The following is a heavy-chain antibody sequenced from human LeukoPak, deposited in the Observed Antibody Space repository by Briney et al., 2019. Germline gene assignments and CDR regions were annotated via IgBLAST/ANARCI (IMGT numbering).Heavy chain of an antibody. CDR3: ARVVSTPLDGRKTSPDS. Sequence: SETLSLTCTVPGGSVSSGRYYWSWLRQHPGKGLEWIGYIDYGGNTHYNPSLESRVTISVDTSRNQFSLKVRSVTAADMAVYYCARVVSTPLDGRKTSPDSWGQGILVTVSS. V-gene: IGHV4-31*03. D-gene: IGHD2-15*01. CDR2: IDYGGNT. J-gene: IGHJ4*02. CDR1: GGSVSSGRYY.